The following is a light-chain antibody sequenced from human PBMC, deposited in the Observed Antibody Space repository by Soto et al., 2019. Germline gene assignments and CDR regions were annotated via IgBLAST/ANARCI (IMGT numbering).Light chain of an antibody. V-gene: IGKV1-39*01. J-gene: IGKJ5*01. CDR2: DAS. CDR3: QQSFTTPS. CDR1: QPISTF. Sequence: DIQMTQSPSSLSASVGDRVTITCRASQPISTFLNWYQQSTGKAPRLLIYDASTLHSGVPSRFSGSGSGTHFTLTISSLRPEDFATYYCQQSFTTPSFGQGTRLEI.